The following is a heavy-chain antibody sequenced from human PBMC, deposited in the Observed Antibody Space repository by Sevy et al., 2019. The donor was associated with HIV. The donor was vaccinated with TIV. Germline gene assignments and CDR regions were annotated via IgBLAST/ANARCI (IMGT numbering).Heavy chain of an antibody. CDR3: AKGVPAGVDYYYYLDV. J-gene: IGHJ6*03. V-gene: IGHV3-23*01. Sequence: GGSLRLSCAASGFNFRRFAMSWVRLAPGKGLEWVSGITASGGNIYYIDSVKGRFTSSRENSKNTLYLQMNGLRAEDTAIYFCAKGVPAGVDYYYYLDVWGKGTTVTVSS. CDR1: GFNFRRFA. D-gene: IGHD5-12*01. CDR2: ITASGGNI.